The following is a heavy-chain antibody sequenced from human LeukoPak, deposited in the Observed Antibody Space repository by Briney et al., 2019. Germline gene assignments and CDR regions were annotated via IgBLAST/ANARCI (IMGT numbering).Heavy chain of an antibody. CDR1: GYTFTSYG. D-gene: IGHD4-11*01. V-gene: IGHV1-18*01. CDR3: ARATVTYYYYYGMDV. Sequence: ASVKVSCKASGYTFTSYGISWVRQAPGQGLEWMGWISAYNGNTNYAQKLQGRVTMTTDTSTSTAYMELRSLRSDDTAVYHCARATVTYYYYYGMDVWGQGTTVTVSS. CDR2: ISAYNGNT. J-gene: IGHJ6*02.